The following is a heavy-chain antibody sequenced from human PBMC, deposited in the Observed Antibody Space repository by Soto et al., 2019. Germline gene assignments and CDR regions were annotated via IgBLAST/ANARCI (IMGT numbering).Heavy chain of an antibody. CDR3: ARRPLNGVSVGLGWFDP. V-gene: IGHV4-39*01. J-gene: IGHJ5*02. Sequence: QLQLQESGPGVVKSSETLSLTCTVSGGSISSSSYYWGWIRQPPGKGLEWIGNIYYSGSTYYNPSLKSRVTISVDTSKNQFSLKLSSVTAADTAVYYCARRPLNGVSVGLGWFDPWGQGTLVTVSS. CDR2: IYYSGST. D-gene: IGHD3-16*01. CDR1: GGSISSSSYY.